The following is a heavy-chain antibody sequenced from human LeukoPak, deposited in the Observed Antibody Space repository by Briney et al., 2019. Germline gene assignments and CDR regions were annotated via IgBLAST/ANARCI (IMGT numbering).Heavy chain of an antibody. Sequence: GGSLRLSCAASGFSFSGYWMTWVRQAPGKGLEWVAVIWYDGSNKYYADSVKGRFTISRDNSKNTLYLQMNSLRAEDTAVYYCARLYGSYPGWFDPWGQGTLVSVSS. V-gene: IGHV3-33*08. CDR1: GFSFSGYW. CDR2: IWYDGSNK. CDR3: ARLYGSYPGWFDP. J-gene: IGHJ5*02. D-gene: IGHD2-15*01.